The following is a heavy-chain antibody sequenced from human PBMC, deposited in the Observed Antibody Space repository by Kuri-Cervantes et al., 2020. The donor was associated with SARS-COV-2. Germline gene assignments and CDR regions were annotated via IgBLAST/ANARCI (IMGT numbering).Heavy chain of an antibody. J-gene: IGHJ4*02. V-gene: IGHV3-23*01. Sequence: GESLKISCAASGFTFSSYAMNWVRQAPGKGLEWVSVVSGSGDDTYYADSVKGRFTISRDNSKNTLYLQMNSLRAEDTAVYYCANLVYVAARLGGEYFDYWGQGTLVTGYS. D-gene: IGHD6-6*01. CDR3: ANLVYVAARLGGEYFDY. CDR2: VSGSGDDT. CDR1: GFTFSSYA.